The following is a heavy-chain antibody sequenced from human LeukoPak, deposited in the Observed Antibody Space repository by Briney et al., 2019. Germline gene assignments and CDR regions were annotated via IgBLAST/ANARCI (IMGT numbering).Heavy chain of an antibody. CDR2: MNDDGTIT. J-gene: IGHJ3*02. V-gene: IGHV3-74*01. D-gene: IGHD2-2*01. Sequence: GGSLRLSCAASGFXFSSYWIHWFRQAPGKGLVWVSSMNDDGTITTYADSVKGRFTISRDNAKNRLYLQMNSLRVEDTAVYYCARSVPGNAFDIWGQGTMVTVSS. CDR1: GFXFSSYW. CDR3: ARSVPGNAFDI.